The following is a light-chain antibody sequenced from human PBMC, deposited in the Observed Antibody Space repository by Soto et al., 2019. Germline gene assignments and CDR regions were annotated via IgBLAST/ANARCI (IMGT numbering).Light chain of an antibody. V-gene: IGKV3-20*01. CDR2: GAS. CDR3: QQYGSPPT. Sequence: ETVLTQSPGTLSLSPGERATLSCRASQSVSSSYLAWYQQKPGQAPRLLIYGASSRATGIPDRFSGSGSGTDFTLTISRLEPEDFAVYYCQQYGSPPTFGQGTK. CDR1: QSVSSSY. J-gene: IGKJ1*01.